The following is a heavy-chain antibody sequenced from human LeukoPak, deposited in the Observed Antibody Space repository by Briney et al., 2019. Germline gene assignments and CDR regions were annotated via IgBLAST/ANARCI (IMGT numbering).Heavy chain of an antibody. V-gene: IGHV3-48*01. CDR1: GLSFSSYT. J-gene: IGHJ4*02. Sequence: GGSLRLSCAASGLSFSSYTMMWVRQAPGKGLELISYISSKSRTVYYADSVKGRFTISRDNAKNSLFLQMNSLRVEDTAVYYCARGGSYYSFDYWGQGTLVTVSS. CDR2: ISSKSRTV. D-gene: IGHD1-26*01. CDR3: ARGGSYYSFDY.